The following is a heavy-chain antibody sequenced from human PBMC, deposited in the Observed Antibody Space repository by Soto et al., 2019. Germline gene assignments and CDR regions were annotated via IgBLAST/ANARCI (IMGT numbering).Heavy chain of an antibody. V-gene: IGHV3-33*01. D-gene: IGHD3-3*01. Sequence: QVQLVESGGGVVQPGRSLRLSCAASGFTFSSYGMHWVRQAPGKGLEWVAVIWYDGSNKYYAESVKGRFTISRDNSKNTLYLQMNSLRAEDTAVYYCARGLTIFPDYWGQGTLVSVSS. CDR2: IWYDGSNK. CDR1: GFTFSSYG. J-gene: IGHJ4*02. CDR3: ARGLTIFPDY.